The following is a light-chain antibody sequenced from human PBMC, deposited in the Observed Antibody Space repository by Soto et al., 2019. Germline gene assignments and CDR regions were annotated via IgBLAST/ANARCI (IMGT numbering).Light chain of an antibody. CDR1: QSVSSY. V-gene: IGKV3-11*01. CDR3: LQDYGDSWT. J-gene: IGKJ1*01. CDR2: GAS. Sequence: EFVLTQSPATLSLSPGERATLSCRASQSVSSYLAWYQQKPGQAPRLLIYGASSRATGIPDRFSGSGSGTDFTLTISSLQPEDFASYYCLQDYGDSWTFGQGNKVDIK.